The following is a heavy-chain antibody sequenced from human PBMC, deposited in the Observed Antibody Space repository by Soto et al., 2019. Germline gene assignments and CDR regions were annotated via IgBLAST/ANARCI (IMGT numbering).Heavy chain of an antibody. CDR1: GFTFTSYS. V-gene: IGHV3-48*02. Sequence: SLRLSCAASGFTFTSYSMNWVRQAPGQGLEWVSYITSKSTTIKYADSVKGRFTVSRGNAKNSLYLQLNSLRDEDTAVYYCAREMGACSDSSCYPGPYDSWGQGTLVTVSS. J-gene: IGHJ5*02. CDR3: AREMGACSDSSCYPGPYDS. CDR2: ITSKSTTI. D-gene: IGHD3-16*01.